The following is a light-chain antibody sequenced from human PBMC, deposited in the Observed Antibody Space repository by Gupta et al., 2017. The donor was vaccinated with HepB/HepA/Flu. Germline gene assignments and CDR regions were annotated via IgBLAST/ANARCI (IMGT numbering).Light chain of an antibody. J-gene: IGKJ4*01. CDR2: WAS. V-gene: IGKV4-1*01. Sequence: DIVMIQSSDPLAVSLGERATINCKSSQSVLYSSNNKNYLAWYQQKPGQPPKLLIYWASTRESGVPDSFSGSGSGTDFTLSISDVQAEDVAVYYCQQKDSTPLTFGRGTKVEIK. CDR3: QQKDSTPLT. CDR1: QSVLYSSNNKNY.